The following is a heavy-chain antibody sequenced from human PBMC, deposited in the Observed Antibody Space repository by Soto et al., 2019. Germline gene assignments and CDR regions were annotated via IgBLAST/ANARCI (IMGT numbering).Heavy chain of an antibody. Sequence: GGSLRLSCAASGFTFGSYAMTWVRQAPGKGLEWVSTMSGSGGSIYYADSVQGRFTISRDNSKNTLYLQMNSLRAEDTAVYYCARHPTVSAFYFYGMDVWGQGTTVTVSS. CDR2: MSGSGGSI. J-gene: IGHJ6*02. CDR1: GFTFGSYA. D-gene: IGHD4-4*01. CDR3: ARHPTVSAFYFYGMDV. V-gene: IGHV3-23*01.